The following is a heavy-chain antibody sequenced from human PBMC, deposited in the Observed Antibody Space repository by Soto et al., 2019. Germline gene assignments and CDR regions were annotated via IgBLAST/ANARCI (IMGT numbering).Heavy chain of an antibody. J-gene: IGHJ4*02. CDR3: AREAGSGDYFDY. CDR2: IFYSGST. Sequence: QVQLQESGPGLVKPSQTLSLTCTVSGGSISSTGYFWTWIRQHPGKGLEWIGYIFYSGSTFHNPSLKSRVTISVDTSKNQFSLELSSLTAADTAVYYCAREAGSGDYFDYWGQGTRVTVSS. D-gene: IGHD1-26*01. CDR1: GGSISSTGYF. V-gene: IGHV4-31*03.